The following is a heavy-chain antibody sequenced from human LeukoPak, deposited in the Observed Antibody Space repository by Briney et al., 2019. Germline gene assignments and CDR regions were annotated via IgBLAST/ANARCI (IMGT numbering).Heavy chain of an antibody. CDR2: ITGSSFDI. Sequence: NPGGSLRLSCVASGFTFSSYTMNWVRQAPGKGLEWVSLITGSSFDIYYADSVKGRFTISRDNARNSLFLQMNSLRAEDTAMYCCARAGKVYKAMADYWGQGTLVTFSS. J-gene: IGHJ4*02. CDR1: GFTFSSYT. V-gene: IGHV3-21*01. CDR3: ARAGKVYKAMADY. D-gene: IGHD5-18*01.